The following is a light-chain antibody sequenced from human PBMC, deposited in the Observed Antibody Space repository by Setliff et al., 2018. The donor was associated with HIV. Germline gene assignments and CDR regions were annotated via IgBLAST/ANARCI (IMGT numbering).Light chain of an antibody. CDR1: SSDVGGYNY. Sequence: QSVLTQPPSVSGSPGQSITISCTGTSSDVGGYNYVSWYQQHPGKAPKLMIYDVSKRPSGVSNRFSGPKSGNTASLTISGLQAEDEADYYCSSYTSSSTVVFGGGTKVTVL. V-gene: IGLV2-14*01. CDR2: DVS. J-gene: IGLJ2*01. CDR3: SSYTSSSTVV.